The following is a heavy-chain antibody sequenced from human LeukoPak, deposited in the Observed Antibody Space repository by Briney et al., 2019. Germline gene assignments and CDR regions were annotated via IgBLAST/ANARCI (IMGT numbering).Heavy chain of an antibody. CDR2: INSDGSST. Sequence: GGSLRLSCAASGFTFDDYGMSWVRQAPGKGLVWVSRINSDGSSTSYADSVKGRFTISRDNAKNTLYLQMNSLRAEDTAVYYCAREGRFDYEAFDIWGQGTMVTVSS. J-gene: IGHJ3*02. V-gene: IGHV3-74*01. CDR3: AREGRFDYEAFDI. CDR1: GFTFDDYG. D-gene: IGHD4-17*01.